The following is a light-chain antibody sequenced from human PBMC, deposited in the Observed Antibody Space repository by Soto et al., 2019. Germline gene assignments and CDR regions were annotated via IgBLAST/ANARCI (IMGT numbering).Light chain of an antibody. V-gene: IGKV3-15*01. CDR3: QQYNNWPWT. CDR1: QRVSSD. CDR2: GAS. J-gene: IGKJ1*01. Sequence: IVMTQSPATLSVSPGERTTLSCRASQRVSSDVAWYQQKPGQAPRLLIYGASTRATGIPARFSGSGSGTEFTLTINSLQSEDFGLYYCQQYNNWPWTFGQGTKVDIK.